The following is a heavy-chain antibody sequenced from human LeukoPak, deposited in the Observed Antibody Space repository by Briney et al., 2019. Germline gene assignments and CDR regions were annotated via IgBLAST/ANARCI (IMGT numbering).Heavy chain of an antibody. CDR3: ARGMGDYIYYYYGMDV. D-gene: IGHD4-11*01. V-gene: IGHV3-21*01. J-gene: IGHJ6*04. CDR2: ISSSSSYI. CDR1: GVTFSSYS. Sequence: GGSLRLSCAASGVTFSSYSMNWVRQAPGKGLEWVSSISSSSSYIYYADSVKGRFTISRDNAKNSLYLQMNSLRAEDTAVYYCARGMGDYIYYYYGMDVWGKGSTVTVSS.